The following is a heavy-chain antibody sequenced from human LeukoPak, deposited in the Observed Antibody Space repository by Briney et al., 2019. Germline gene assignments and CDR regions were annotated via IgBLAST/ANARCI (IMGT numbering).Heavy chain of an antibody. CDR2: IYTSGST. CDR1: GGSISSYY. D-gene: IGHD3-10*01. Sequence: PSETLSLTCTVSGGSISSYYWSWIRQPAGKGLEWIGRIYTSGSTNYNPSLKSRVTMSVDTSKNQFSLKLSSVTAADTAVYYCARGEVLLWFGELFPREYFQHWGQGTLVTVSS. CDR3: ARGEVLLWFGELFPREYFQH. J-gene: IGHJ1*01. V-gene: IGHV4-4*07.